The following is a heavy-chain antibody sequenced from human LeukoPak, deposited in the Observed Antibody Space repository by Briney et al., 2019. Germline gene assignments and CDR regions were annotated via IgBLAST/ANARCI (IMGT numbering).Heavy chain of an antibody. J-gene: IGHJ5*02. D-gene: IGHD2-15*01. V-gene: IGHV1-18*01. Sequence: ASVKVSCKASGYTFTSYGPSWVRQAPGQGLEWMGWISASNGATNYAQKFQGRVTMTTETSTSTAYMELRSLRSDDTAAYYCARVVVGATHNYFDPWGQGTLVTVSS. CDR2: ISASNGAT. CDR3: ARVVVGATHNYFDP. CDR1: GYTFTSYG.